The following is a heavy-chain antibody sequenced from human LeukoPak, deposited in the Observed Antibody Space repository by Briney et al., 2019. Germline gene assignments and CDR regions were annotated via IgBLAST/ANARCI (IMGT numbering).Heavy chain of an antibody. CDR1: GFTFNDYY. J-gene: IGHJ4*02. D-gene: IGHD2-2*02. Sequence: GGSLRLSCAASGFTFNDYYMTWIRQAPGKGLELVSYISSSGIIMHYADSVKGRFTISRDDAKNSLYLQMNSLRAEDTAVYYCATYTNSLKGVGRYCSTIICYTIDNWGQGTLVTVSS. CDR2: ISSSGIIM. CDR3: ATYTNSLKGVGRYCSTIICYTIDN. V-gene: IGHV3-11*04.